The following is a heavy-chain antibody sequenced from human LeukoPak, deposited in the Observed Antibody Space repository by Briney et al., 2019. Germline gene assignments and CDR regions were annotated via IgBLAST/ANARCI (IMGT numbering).Heavy chain of an antibody. CDR2: IRYDGSNK. CDR3: AKDREGPYCSGGSCYGYFQH. CDR1: GFTFSSYG. V-gene: IGHV3-30*02. Sequence: GGSLRLSCAASGFTFSSYGMHWVRQAPGKGLEWVAFIRYDGSNKYYVDSVKGRFTISRDNSKKTLYLQMNSLRAEDTAVYYCAKDREGPYCSGGSCYGYFQHWSQGTLVTVSS. D-gene: IGHD2-15*01. J-gene: IGHJ1*01.